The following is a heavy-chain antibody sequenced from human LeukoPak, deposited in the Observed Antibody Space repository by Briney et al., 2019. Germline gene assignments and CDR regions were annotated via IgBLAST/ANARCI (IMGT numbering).Heavy chain of an antibody. V-gene: IGHV1-2*02. CDR1: GYTFAGYY. CDR3: AREEATVLTPGLAFDI. D-gene: IGHD4-23*01. CDR2: TNPNSGGT. J-gene: IGHJ3*02. Sequence: ASVKVSCKASGYTFAGYYIHWVRQAPGQGVEGVGWTNPNSGGTHYAQNFQGRVTMTRDTSISTAYMELSSLRSDDTAVYYCAREEATVLTPGLAFDIWGQGTMVTVSS.